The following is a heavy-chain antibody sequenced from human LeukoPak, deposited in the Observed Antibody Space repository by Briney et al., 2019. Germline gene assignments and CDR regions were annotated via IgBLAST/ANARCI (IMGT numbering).Heavy chain of an antibody. J-gene: IGHJ4*02. V-gene: IGHV3-21*01. CDR2: ISSSSTYI. Sequence: PGGSLRLSCAASGFTFGSYTMNWVRQAPGKGLEWVSSISSSSTYICYADSVKGRFTISRDNAKNSLYVQMNSLRAEDTAVYYCARGSASGWYSEYYFAYWGQGTLVTVSS. CDR1: GFTFGSYT. D-gene: IGHD6-19*01. CDR3: ARGSASGWYSEYYFAY.